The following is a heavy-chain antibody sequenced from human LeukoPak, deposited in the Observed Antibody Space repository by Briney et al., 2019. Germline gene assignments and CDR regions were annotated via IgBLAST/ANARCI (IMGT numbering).Heavy chain of an antibody. CDR2: IKQEGSEK. Sequence: GGSLRLSCVASGFTFSNYWITWLRQAPGKGLEWVANIKQEGSEKYYLDSVKGRFTLSRDNAKNSLYLHMNSLRAEDTAVYYCANTGWSSPDYWGLGTLVTVSS. D-gene: IGHD2-15*01. CDR3: ANTGWSSPDY. CDR1: GFTFSNYW. J-gene: IGHJ4*02. V-gene: IGHV3-7*01.